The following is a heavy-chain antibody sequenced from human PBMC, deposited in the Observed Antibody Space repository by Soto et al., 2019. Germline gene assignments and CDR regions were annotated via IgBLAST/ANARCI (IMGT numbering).Heavy chain of an antibody. CDR1: GYTFTSYG. CDR2: ISGYNGNT. J-gene: IGHJ2*01. CDR3: ARPCSSTRCLDL. Sequence: QVQLEQSEAEVKKPGASVKVSCKASGYTFTSYGICWVRQAPGQGLEWMGWISGYNGNTNYAQNLQGRVTMTTDTSTSTAYMELRSLRSDDTAVYYCARPCSSTRCLDLWGRGTLVIVSS. D-gene: IGHD2-2*01. V-gene: IGHV1-18*01.